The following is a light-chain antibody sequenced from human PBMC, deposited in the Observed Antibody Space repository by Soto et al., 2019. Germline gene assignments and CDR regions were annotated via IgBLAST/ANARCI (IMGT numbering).Light chain of an antibody. CDR1: QSVSSN. CDR3: QQYGRSPKT. Sequence: ILMTQSPATLSVSPGERATLSCRASQSVSSNLAWYQQKPGQAPRLLIYGASSRATGIPDRFSGSGSGTDFTLTISRLEPEDFAVYYCQQYGRSPKTFGQGTKVDIK. CDR2: GAS. V-gene: IGKV3-20*01. J-gene: IGKJ1*01.